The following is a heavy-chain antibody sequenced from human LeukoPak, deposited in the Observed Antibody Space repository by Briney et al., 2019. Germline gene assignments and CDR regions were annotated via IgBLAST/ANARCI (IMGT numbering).Heavy chain of an antibody. J-gene: IGHJ4*02. V-gene: IGHV3-33*01. CDR2: IWYDGSNK. Sequence: GRSLRLSCAASGFTFSNYGMHWVRQAPGKGLEWVALIWYDGSNKYYTDSVKGRFTISRDNSQNTLYLQMNSLRAEDTAVYYCAGGWDYFDYWGQGTLVTVSS. CDR3: AGGWDYFDY. CDR1: GFTFSNYG. D-gene: IGHD1-26*01.